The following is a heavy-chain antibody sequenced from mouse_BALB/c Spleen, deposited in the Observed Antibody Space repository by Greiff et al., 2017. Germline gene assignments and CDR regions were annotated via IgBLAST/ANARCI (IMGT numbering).Heavy chain of an antibody. CDR1: GYTFTSYY. Sequence: QVQLKQSGAELVKPGASVKLSCKASGYTFTSYYMYWVKQRPGQGLEWIGEINPSNGGTNFNEKFKSKATLTVDKSSSTAYMQLSSLTSEDSAVYYCTRDYYGSSSPFDYWGQGTTLTVSS. V-gene: IGHV1S81*02. CDR2: INPSNGGT. J-gene: IGHJ2*01. CDR3: TRDYYGSSSPFDY. D-gene: IGHD1-1*01.